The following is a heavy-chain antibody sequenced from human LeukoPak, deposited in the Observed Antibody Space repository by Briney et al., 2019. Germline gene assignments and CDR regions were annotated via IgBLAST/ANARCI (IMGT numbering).Heavy chain of an antibody. J-gene: IGHJ6*03. CDR2: IYYSGST. V-gene: IGHV4-59*01. Sequence: SETLTLTCTVSGGSISSYYWSWIRQPPGKGLEWIGYIYYSGSTNHNPSLKSRVTISVDTSKNQFSLKLSSVTAADTAVYYCAGHYYDSSGYFLHYYYYMYVWGKRTTVTVSS. CDR3: AGHYYDSSGYFLHYYYYMYV. CDR1: GGSISSYY. D-gene: IGHD3-22*01.